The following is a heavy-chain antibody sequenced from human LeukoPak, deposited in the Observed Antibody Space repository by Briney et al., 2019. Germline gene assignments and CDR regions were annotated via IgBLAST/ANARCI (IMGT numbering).Heavy chain of an antibody. J-gene: IGHJ4*02. CDR1: GGSISSYY. Sequence: MASETLSLTCTVSGGSISSYYWSWIRQPPGKVLEWIGYIYYSGSTNYNPSLKSRVTISVDTSKNQFSLKLSSVTAADTAVYYCARVAGRGSSWFQTYNFDYWGQGTLVTVSS. D-gene: IGHD6-13*01. CDR2: IYYSGST. CDR3: ARVAGRGSSWFQTYNFDY. V-gene: IGHV4-59*01.